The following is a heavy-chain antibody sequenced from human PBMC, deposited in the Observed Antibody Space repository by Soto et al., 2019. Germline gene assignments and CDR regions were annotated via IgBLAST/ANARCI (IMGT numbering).Heavy chain of an antibody. CDR3: ARGYYDILTGYSEYYFDY. J-gene: IGHJ4*01. CDR1: RFTFSRYD. D-gene: IGHD3-9*01. V-gene: IGHV3-13*01. Sequence: GGSPRLFSGASRFTFSRYDMHWVRQATGKGLEWVSAIGTAGDTYHPVSVKGRFTISRENAKNSLYLQMNSLRAGDTAVYYCARGYYDILTGYSEYYFDYCGHVTLVTTSS. CDR2: IGTAGDT.